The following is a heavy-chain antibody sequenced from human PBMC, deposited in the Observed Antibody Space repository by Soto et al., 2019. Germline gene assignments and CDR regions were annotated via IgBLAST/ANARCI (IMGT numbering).Heavy chain of an antibody. CDR3: ARKFYFGSGSYALDAFDI. CDR2: FYYSGNT. Sequence: QVQLQASGPGLVKPSETLSLTCTVSGGSISSYYWSWIRQPPGEGLEWIGYFYYSGNTNYNPSLKSRVTLSADSSKNELALKLNSVTAADTAVYYCARKFYFGSGSYALDAFDIWGQGTVVTVSS. J-gene: IGHJ3*02. CDR1: GGSISSYY. V-gene: IGHV4-59*12. D-gene: IGHD3-10*01.